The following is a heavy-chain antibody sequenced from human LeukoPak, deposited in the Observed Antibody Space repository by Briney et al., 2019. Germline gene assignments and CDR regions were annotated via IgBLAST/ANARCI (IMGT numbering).Heavy chain of an antibody. CDR2: INPNSGGT. V-gene: IGHV1-2*02. CDR3: ARLVPPGAFDI. Sequence: ASVKVSCKASGYAFTGYYMHWVRQAPGQGLEWMGWINPNSGGTNYAQKFQGRVTMTGDTSISTAYMELSRLRSDDTAVYYCARLVPPGAFDIWGQGTMVTVSS. J-gene: IGHJ3*02. CDR1: GYAFTGYY. D-gene: IGHD6-13*01.